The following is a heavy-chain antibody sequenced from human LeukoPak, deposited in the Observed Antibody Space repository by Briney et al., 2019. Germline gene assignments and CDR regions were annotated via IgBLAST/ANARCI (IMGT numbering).Heavy chain of an antibody. V-gene: IGHV5-51*01. J-gene: IGHJ4*02. CDR1: VYSFPSYW. CDR2: IYPADSDT. Sequence: AESLQISCKASVYSFPSYWINWVRQIPGKGLEWMGTIYPADSDTRYNPSFEGQVTISADKSISNAYLHCSSLKASDTAMYYCARRLTYYYDGNSGDHGGEGTRVTVSS. D-gene: IGHD4-23*01. CDR3: ARRLTYYYDGNSGDH.